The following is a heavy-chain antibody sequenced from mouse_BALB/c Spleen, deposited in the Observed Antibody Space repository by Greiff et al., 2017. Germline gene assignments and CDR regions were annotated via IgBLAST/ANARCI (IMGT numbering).Heavy chain of an antibody. CDR1: GYSITSGYY. J-gene: IGHJ1*01. CDR3: ARIHYYGHWYFDV. D-gene: IGHD1-2*01. V-gene: IGHV3-6*02. CDR2: ISYDGSN. Sequence: EESGPGLVKPSQSLSLTCSVTGYSITSGYYWNWIRQFPGNKLEWMGYISYDGSNNYNPSLKNRISITRDTSKNQFFLKLNSVTTEDTATYYCARIHYYGHWYFDVWGAGTTVTVSS.